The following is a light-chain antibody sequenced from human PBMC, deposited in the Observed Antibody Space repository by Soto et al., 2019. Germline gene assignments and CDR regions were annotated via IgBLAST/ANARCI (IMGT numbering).Light chain of an antibody. Sequence: IVLKQSPGTLSLSPEKRATLSCRASQSVSSSYLAWYQQKPGQAPRLLIYGASSRATGIPDRFSGSGSGTDFTLTISRLEPEDFAVYFCQQYGSSPQTFGQGTKVDIK. J-gene: IGKJ1*01. CDR1: QSVSSSY. CDR3: QQYGSSPQT. V-gene: IGKV3-20*01. CDR2: GAS.